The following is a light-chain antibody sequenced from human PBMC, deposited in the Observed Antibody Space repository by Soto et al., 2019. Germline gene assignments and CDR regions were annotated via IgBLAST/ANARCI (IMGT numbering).Light chain of an antibody. Sequence: EIVLTQSPATLSVSPGERATLSCRASQSVSNYLAWFQQKPGQAPRLLIYDASNRATGTPARFSGSGSGTDFTLTINSLEPEDFAVYYCQLRGNWPPFTFGPGTRVDIK. J-gene: IGKJ3*01. CDR1: QSVSNY. CDR2: DAS. CDR3: QLRGNWPPFT. V-gene: IGKV3-11*01.